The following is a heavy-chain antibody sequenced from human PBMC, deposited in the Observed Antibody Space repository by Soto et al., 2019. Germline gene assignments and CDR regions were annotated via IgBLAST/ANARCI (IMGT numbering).Heavy chain of an antibody. D-gene: IGHD3-10*01. V-gene: IGHV5-51*01. CDR3: ARHASSHTSKYDYYGVDV. CDR2: IYPGDSDS. J-gene: IGHJ6*02. Sequence: AGESLKISCKASGYSFSTYWIGWVRQMPGKGLDWMGVIYPGDSDSRYNPSFQGHVTLSADKSSGTAYLQWSSLRASDSAIYYCARHASSHTSKYDYYGVDVWGPGTTVTVSS. CDR1: GYSFSTYW.